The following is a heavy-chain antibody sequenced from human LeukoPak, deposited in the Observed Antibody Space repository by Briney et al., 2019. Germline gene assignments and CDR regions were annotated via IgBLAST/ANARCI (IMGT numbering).Heavy chain of an antibody. D-gene: IGHD4-17*01. CDR2: ISYDGSNK. V-gene: IGHV3-30*18. J-gene: IGHJ4*02. CDR3: AKDHGPPDY. CDR1: GFTFSSYG. Sequence: GWSLRLSCAASGFTFSSYGMHWVRQAPGKGLEWVAVISYDGSNKYYADSVKGRFTISRDNSKNTLYLQMNSLRAEDTAVYYCAKDHGPPDYWGQGTLVTVSS.